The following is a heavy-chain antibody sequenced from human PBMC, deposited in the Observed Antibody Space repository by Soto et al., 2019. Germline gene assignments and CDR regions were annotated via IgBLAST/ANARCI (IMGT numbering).Heavy chain of an antibody. J-gene: IGHJ6*03. V-gene: IGHV3-48*01. D-gene: IGHD3-16*01. CDR3: ARDKGGVELSYYYYYMDV. CDR2: ISSSSSTI. CDR1: GFTFSSYS. Sequence: GGSLRLSCAASGFTFSSYSMNWVRQAPGKGLEWVSYISSSSSTIYYADSVKGRFTISRDNAKNSLYLQMNSLRAEDTAVYYCARDKGGVELSYYYYYMDVWGKGTTVTVSS.